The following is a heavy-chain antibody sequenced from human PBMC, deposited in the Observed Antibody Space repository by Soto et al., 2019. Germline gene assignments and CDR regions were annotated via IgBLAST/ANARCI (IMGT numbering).Heavy chain of an antibody. CDR2: VNGDGSTT. J-gene: IGHJ4*02. Sequence: EVQLVESGGGLVQPGGSLRLSCAASGFTFSSYWMHWVRQAPGKGLVWVSRVNGDGSTTNYADSVKGRFTISRDNAKNTLWRQMDSLRDEDTAVYYCARGSNPFDYWGQGTLVTVSP. CDR3: ARGSNPFDY. CDR1: GFTFSSYW. V-gene: IGHV3-74*01.